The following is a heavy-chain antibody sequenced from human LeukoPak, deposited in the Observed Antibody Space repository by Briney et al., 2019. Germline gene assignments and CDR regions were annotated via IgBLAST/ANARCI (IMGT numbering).Heavy chain of an antibody. V-gene: IGHV1-69*04. CDR2: IIPIFGIA. Sequence: SVKVSCKASGGTFSSYAISWVRQAPGQGLEWMGRIIPIFGIANYAQKFQGRVTITADKSTSTAYMELSSLRSEDTAVYYCARDEGYCSSTSCYAHNYWGQGTLVTVSS. CDR3: ARDEGYCSSTSCYAHNY. CDR1: GGTFSSYA. J-gene: IGHJ4*02. D-gene: IGHD2-2*01.